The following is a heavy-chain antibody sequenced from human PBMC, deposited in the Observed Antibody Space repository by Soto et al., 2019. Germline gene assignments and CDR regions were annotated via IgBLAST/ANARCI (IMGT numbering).Heavy chain of an antibody. Sequence: LRLSCAASGFTFSSYAMSWVRQAPGRGLEWVSAISGSGGSTYYADSVKGRFTISRDNSKNTLYLQMNSLRAEDTAVYYCAKATYYYDSSGYYYTAFDIWCQGTMVTVSS. CDR2: ISGSGGST. J-gene: IGHJ3*02. CDR3: AKATYYYDSSGYYYTAFDI. V-gene: IGHV3-23*01. CDR1: GFTFSSYA. D-gene: IGHD3-22*01.